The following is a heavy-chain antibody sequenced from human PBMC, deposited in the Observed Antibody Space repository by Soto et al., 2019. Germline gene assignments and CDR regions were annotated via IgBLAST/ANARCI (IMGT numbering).Heavy chain of an antibody. CDR3: ARDGHCSSGICYTEAFDI. CDR2: IDTIGGN. CDR1: RGSMGSDL. Sequence: QVQLQESGPGLVKPSETLSLICSVSRGSMGSDLWSWIRHPAGKGLECIGQIDTIGGNKYNPSFKSRVTMSLDTSKNQIYLKLASVTAADTAVYFCARDGHCSSGICYTEAFDIWGPGTNVTVS. J-gene: IGHJ3*02. V-gene: IGHV4-4*07. D-gene: IGHD2-15*01.